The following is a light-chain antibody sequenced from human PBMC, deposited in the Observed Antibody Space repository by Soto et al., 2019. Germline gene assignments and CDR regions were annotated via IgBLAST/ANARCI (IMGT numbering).Light chain of an antibody. CDR1: QSVSSY. J-gene: IGKJ1*01. Sequence: EIVLTQSPATLSLSPGERATLSCRASQSVSSYLAWYQQKPGQAPSLLIYDASNRATGIPARFSGSGSGTDFTRTISSLEPEDFAVYYCQQRSNWPRGTFGQGNKVEIK. CDR3: QQRSNWPRGT. V-gene: IGKV3-11*01. CDR2: DAS.